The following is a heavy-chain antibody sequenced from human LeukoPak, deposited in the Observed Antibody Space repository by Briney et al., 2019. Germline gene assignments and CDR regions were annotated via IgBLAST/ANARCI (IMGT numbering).Heavy chain of an antibody. CDR2: IYPGDSDT. J-gene: IGHJ1*01. CDR1: GYSFTSYW. CDR3: ARSSSWGIEYFQH. D-gene: IGHD6-13*01. Sequence: GECLKISCKGSGYSFTSYWIGWVRQMPGKGLEWMGIIYPGDSDTRYSPSFQGQVTISADKSISTAYLQWSSLKASDTAMYYCARSSSWGIEYFQHWGQGTLVTVSS. V-gene: IGHV5-51*01.